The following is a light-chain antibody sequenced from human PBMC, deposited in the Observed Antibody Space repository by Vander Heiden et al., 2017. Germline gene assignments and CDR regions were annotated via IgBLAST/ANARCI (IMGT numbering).Light chain of an antibody. CDR1: SSNSGAGYD. Sequence: QSVLTQPPSVAAAPGQRVTITCSGSSSNSGAGYDVHWYQQLPGAAPKLLINGNTNRPSGVPDRFSGSKSGSSASLAITGLQAEDEADYYCQSYDSRLTGHVVFGGGTKLTVL. V-gene: IGLV1-40*01. CDR3: QSYDSRLTGHVV. J-gene: IGLJ2*01. CDR2: GNT.